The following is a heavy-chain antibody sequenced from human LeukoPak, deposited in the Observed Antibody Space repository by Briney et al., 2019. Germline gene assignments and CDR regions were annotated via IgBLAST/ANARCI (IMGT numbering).Heavy chain of an antibody. J-gene: IGHJ4*02. CDR1: GFVFSTYA. V-gene: IGHV3-23*01. D-gene: IGHD1-1*01. CDR2: ISSSGDNT. CDR3: AKVKALDAVASYFDY. Sequence: GGSLRLSCAASGFVFSTYAMGWVRQAPGKGLEWVSSISSSGDNTYYADSVKGQSTISRDNSKNTLDLQMNSLRAEDTAMYHCAKVKALDAVASYFDYWGQGTLVTVSS.